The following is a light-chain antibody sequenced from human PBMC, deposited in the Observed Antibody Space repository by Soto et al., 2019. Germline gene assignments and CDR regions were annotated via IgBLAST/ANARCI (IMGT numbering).Light chain of an antibody. CDR1: QSLLHSNGYNY. J-gene: IGKJ5*01. Sequence: DIVMTQSPLSLPVTPGEPASISCRSSQSLLHSNGYNYLDWYLQKLGQSPHLLIYLGSNRASGVPDRFSGSGSGTDFTLKISRVEAEDVGVYYCMQALQTPITFGQGTRLEIK. CDR3: MQALQTPIT. V-gene: IGKV2-28*01. CDR2: LGS.